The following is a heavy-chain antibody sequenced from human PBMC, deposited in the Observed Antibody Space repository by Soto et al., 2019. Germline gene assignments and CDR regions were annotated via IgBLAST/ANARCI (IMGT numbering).Heavy chain of an antibody. D-gene: IGHD6-13*01. J-gene: IGHJ3*02. CDR2: FDPEDGET. V-gene: IGHV1-24*01. CDR1: VYTLTELS. Sequence: GASVKVSCKVSVYTLTELSMHWVRQAPGKGLEWMGGFDPEDGETIYAQKFQGRVTMTEDTSTDTAYMELSSLRSEDTAVYYCATGGSAFSSSWYDAFDIWGQGTMVTVSS. CDR3: ATGGSAFSSSWYDAFDI.